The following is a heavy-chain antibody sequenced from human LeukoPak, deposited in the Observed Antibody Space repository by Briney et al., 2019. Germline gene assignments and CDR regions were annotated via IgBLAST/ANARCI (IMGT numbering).Heavy chain of an antibody. D-gene: IGHD3-9*01. J-gene: IGHJ3*02. V-gene: IGHV3-30*02. CDR2: IRYDGSNK. CDR3: AKGPGGYFDSSAFDI. Sequence: GGSLRLSCAASGFTFSSYGMHWVRQAPGKGLEWVAFIRYDGSNKYYADSVKGRFTISRDNSKNTLYLQMNSLRAEDTAVYYCAKGPGGYFDSSAFDIWGQGTMVTVSS. CDR1: GFTFSSYG.